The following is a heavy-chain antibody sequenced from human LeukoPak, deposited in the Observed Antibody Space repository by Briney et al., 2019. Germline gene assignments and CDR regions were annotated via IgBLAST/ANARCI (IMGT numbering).Heavy chain of an antibody. CDR1: GFTFGDYT. CDR3: AKAPPYTKYFDY. D-gene: IGHD1-1*01. V-gene: IGHV3-23*01. CDR2: ISNSGDAT. Sequence: GGSLRLSCKASGFTFGDYTMSWFRQAPGQGLEWVSTISNSGDATFYADAVKGRFTISRDNSKNTLYLQMYSLRAEDTAIYYCAKAPPYTKYFDYWGQGTLLTVSS. J-gene: IGHJ4*02.